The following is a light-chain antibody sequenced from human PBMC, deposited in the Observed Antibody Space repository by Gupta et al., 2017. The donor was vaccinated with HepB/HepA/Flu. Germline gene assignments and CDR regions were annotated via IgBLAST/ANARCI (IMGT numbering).Light chain of an antibody. J-gene: IGLJ1*01. V-gene: IGLV1-44*01. Sequence: QSVLTQPPSASGTPGQRVTISCSGSRSNIGSNTVNWYQQLPGTAPKLLIYGNNRRPSGVPDRFSGSKSGTSASLAISGLQSEDEADYYCAAWDDSLNTSVFGTGTKVTVL. CDR2: GNN. CDR1: RSNIGSNT. CDR3: AAWDDSLNTSV.